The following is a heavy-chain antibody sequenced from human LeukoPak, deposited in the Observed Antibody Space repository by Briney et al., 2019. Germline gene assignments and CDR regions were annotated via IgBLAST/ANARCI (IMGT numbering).Heavy chain of an antibody. CDR1: GGSISRSSYY. Sequence: SETLSLTCSVSGGSISRSSYYWGWIRQPPGKGLEWIGSINYSGNTYYNASLKSRVTISVDTSKNQFSLKLSSVTAADTAVYYCASPSSSSSTYDYWGQGTLVTVSS. CDR3: ASPSSSSSTYDY. D-gene: IGHD6-6*01. J-gene: IGHJ4*02. CDR2: INYSGNT. V-gene: IGHV4-39*01.